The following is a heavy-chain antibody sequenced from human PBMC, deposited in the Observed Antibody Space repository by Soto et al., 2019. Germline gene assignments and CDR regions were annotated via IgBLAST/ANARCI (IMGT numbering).Heavy chain of an antibody. CDR3: ARYYGDYKNYFDY. D-gene: IGHD4-17*01. J-gene: IGHJ4*02. Sequence: SGPLSLNPTVTGCPNQRPQSLWGLIRQPPGKGLELIGSIFYSGTTYNNPSLNSRVTLSVDTSKNQFSLKLNSVTAADTAVYYCARYYGDYKNYFDYWGQGTLVTVS. CDR1: GCPNQRPQSL. V-gene: IGHV4-39*01. CDR2: IFYSGTT.